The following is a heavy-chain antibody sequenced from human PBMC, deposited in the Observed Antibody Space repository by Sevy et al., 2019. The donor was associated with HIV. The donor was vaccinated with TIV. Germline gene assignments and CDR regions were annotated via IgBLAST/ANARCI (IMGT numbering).Heavy chain of an antibody. CDR1: GFTFSDHY. CDR3: ARDYGSGWIFDY. CDR2: ISSSTAI. Sequence: GGSLRLSGAASGFTFSDHYMSWIRQAPGKGLEWLSYISSSTAIYYEDSVKGRFTISRDNAKNLLYLQMNSLRAEDTAVYYCARDYGSGWIFDYWGQGTLVTVSS. V-gene: IGHV3-11*01. J-gene: IGHJ4*02. D-gene: IGHD6-19*01.